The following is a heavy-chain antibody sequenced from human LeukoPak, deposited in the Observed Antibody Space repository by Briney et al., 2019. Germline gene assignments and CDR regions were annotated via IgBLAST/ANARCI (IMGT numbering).Heavy chain of an antibody. CDR1: VGSFSGYY. D-gene: IGHD1-1*01. V-gene: IGHV4-34*01. CDR3: ARARPGMYRRYFDY. CDR2: INHSGST. Sequence: SETLSLTCAFYVGSFSGYYWSGIRQPPAKGREWIGEINHSGSTNYNPSLKSRVTLSLDTPKNQFSLRLSSVSSADTAVYYCARARPGMYRRYFDYWGQGTLVTVSS. J-gene: IGHJ4*02.